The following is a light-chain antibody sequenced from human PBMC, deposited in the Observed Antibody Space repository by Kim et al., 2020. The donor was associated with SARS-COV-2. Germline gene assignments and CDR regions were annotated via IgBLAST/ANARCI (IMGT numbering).Light chain of an antibody. CDR3: AAWDDSLSGPV. Sequence: QPVLTQPPSASGTPGQRVTISSSGDTSNIGTNYVSWYQHLPGTAPKLLIYRNNQRPSGVPDRFSGSKSGTSASLAISGLRSDDEADYYCAAWDDSLSGPVFGGGTQLTVL. J-gene: IGLJ2*01. CDR2: RNN. CDR1: TSNIGTNY. V-gene: IGLV1-47*01.